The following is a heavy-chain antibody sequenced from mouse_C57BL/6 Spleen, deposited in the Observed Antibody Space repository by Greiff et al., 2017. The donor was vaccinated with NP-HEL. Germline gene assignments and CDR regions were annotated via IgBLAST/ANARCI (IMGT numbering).Heavy chain of an antibody. CDR3: ARRDTYGSSYPFDY. J-gene: IGHJ2*01. CDR2: IDPSDSET. D-gene: IGHD1-1*01. CDR1: GYTFTSYW. V-gene: IGHV1-52*01. Sequence: QVQLQQSGAELVRPGSSVKLSCKASGYTFTSYWMHWVKQRPIQGLEWIGNIDPSDSETHYNQQFKDKATLTVDKSSSTAYMQLSSLTSEDSAVYYCARRDTYGSSYPFDYWGQGTTLTVSS.